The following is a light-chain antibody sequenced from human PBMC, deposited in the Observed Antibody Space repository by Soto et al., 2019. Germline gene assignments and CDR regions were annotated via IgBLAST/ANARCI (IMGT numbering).Light chain of an antibody. V-gene: IGKV3-20*01. CDR2: GAS. Sequence: EKVLKHSLGTLSLSPGERATLSCGASQSVSSSSLAWYQQKPGQAPRLLIFGASSRATGIPGRFSGSGSGTDFTLTVSSLQSEDFAVYYCQQYDNWPQTFGQGTKVDIK. J-gene: IGKJ1*01. CDR1: QSVSSSS. CDR3: QQYDNWPQT.